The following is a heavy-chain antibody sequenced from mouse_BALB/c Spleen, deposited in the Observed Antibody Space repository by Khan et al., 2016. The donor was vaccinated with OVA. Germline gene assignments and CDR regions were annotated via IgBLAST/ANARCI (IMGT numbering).Heavy chain of an antibody. Sequence: QVQLKQSGPGLVAPSQSLSITCTVSGFSLTNYGVHWVRQPPGKGLEWLVVIWSDGSTNYNSVLKSRLSISKDNSKSQVFLKMNSRQTDDTAIYYCARWFDGYSSLYAMDYWGQGTSVTVSS. D-gene: IGHD2-3*01. V-gene: IGHV2-6*02. J-gene: IGHJ4*01. CDR3: ARWFDGYSSLYAMDY. CDR2: IWSDGST. CDR1: GFSLTNYG.